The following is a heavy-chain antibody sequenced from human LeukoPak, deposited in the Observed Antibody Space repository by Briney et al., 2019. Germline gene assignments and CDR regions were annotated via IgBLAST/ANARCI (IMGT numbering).Heavy chain of an antibody. CDR1: GFTFSSYW. Sequence: PGGSLRLSCAASGFTFSSYWMTWVRQAPGKGLEWVAVISYDGRNNYYGDSVKGRFTISRDNSKNTLYLQMNSLRGEDTAVYYCAKDPRQGIYSGYLMEFDYWGQGTLVTVSS. J-gene: IGHJ4*02. V-gene: IGHV3-30*18. CDR2: ISYDGRNN. CDR3: AKDPRQGIYSGYLMEFDY. D-gene: IGHD5-12*01.